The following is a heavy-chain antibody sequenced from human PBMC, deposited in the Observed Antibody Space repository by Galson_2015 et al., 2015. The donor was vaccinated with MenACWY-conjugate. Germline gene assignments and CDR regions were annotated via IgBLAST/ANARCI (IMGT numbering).Heavy chain of an antibody. D-gene: IGHD3-10*01. J-gene: IGHJ3*02. Sequence: SLRLSCAASGFTFSSYAMHRVRQAPGKGLEWVAVISYDGSNKYYADSVKGRFTISRDNSKNTLYLQMNSLRAEDTAVYYCARDPGSGSYDLAGGAFDIWGQGTMVTVSS. CDR1: GFTFSSYA. V-gene: IGHV3-30*04. CDR2: ISYDGSNK. CDR3: ARDPGSGSYDLAGGAFDI.